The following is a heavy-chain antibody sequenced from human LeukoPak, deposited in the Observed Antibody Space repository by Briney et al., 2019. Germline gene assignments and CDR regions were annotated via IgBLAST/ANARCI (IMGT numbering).Heavy chain of an antibody. CDR2: INHDGSEK. CDR1: GFTFSTYW. J-gene: IGHJ6*03. D-gene: IGHD2-15*01. V-gene: IGHV3-7*03. CDR3: ARVLRYCSGGNCYSGGLGYMDV. Sequence: GGSLRLSCAASGFTFSTYWMTWVRQAPGKGLEWVANINHDGSEKYYVDSVRGRFTISRDNAKNSLFLQMNSLRAEDTAVYYCARVLRYCSGGNCYSGGLGYMDVWGKGTTVTISS.